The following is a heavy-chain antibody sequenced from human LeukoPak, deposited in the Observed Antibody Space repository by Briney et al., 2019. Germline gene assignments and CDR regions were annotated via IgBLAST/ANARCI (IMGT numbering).Heavy chain of an antibody. V-gene: IGHV4-34*01. CDR2: INHSGST. CDR1: GGSFSGYY. J-gene: IGHJ5*02. Sequence: SETLSLTCAVYGGSFSGYYWSWIRQPPGKGLEWIGEINHSGSTNYNPSLKSRVTISIDTSKDQFSLKLSSVTAADTAVYYCARKTALSGDYDWFDPWGQGTLVTVSS. CDR3: ARKTALSGDYDWFDP. D-gene: IGHD4-17*01.